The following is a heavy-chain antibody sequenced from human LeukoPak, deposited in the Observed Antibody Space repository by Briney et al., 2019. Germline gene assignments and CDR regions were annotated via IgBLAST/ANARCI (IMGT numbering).Heavy chain of an antibody. CDR3: ASRAIAAAGSFDY. D-gene: IGHD6-13*01. V-gene: IGHV1-69*05. J-gene: IGHJ4*02. CDR2: IIPIFGTA. CDR1: GGTFSSYA. Sequence: SVKVSCTASGGTFSSYAISWVRQAPGQGLEWMGRIIPIFGTANYAQKFQGRVTITTDESTSTAYMELSSLRSEDTAVYYCASRAIAAAGSFDYWGQGTLVTVSS.